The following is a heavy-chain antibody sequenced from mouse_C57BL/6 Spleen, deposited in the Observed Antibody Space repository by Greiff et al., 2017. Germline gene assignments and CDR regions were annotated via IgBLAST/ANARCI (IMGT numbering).Heavy chain of an antibody. D-gene: IGHD1-1*01. CDR1: GYTFTSYW. V-gene: IGHV1-52*01. CDR2: IDPSDSDT. Sequence: VQLQQPGAELVRPGSSVKLSCKASGYTFTSYWMHWVKQRPIQGLEWIGNIDPSDSDTHYNQKFKDKATLTVDKSSSTAYMQLSSLTSEDSAVYYCASSSSLFDYWGQGTTLTVSS. CDR3: ASSSSLFDY. J-gene: IGHJ2*01.